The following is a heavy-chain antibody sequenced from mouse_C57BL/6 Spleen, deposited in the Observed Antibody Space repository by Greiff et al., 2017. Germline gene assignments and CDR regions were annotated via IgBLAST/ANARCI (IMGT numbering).Heavy chain of an antibody. Sequence: EVQLVESGGGLVQPGGSLKLSCAASGFTFSDYYMYWVRQTPEKRLEWVAYISNGGGSTYYPDTVKGRFTISIDNAKNTLYLQMSRLKSEDTAMYYCARHPNYYGSSYVDWYFDVWGTGTTVTVSS. J-gene: IGHJ1*03. CDR3: ARHPNYYGSSYVDWYFDV. D-gene: IGHD1-1*01. CDR1: GFTFSDYY. V-gene: IGHV5-12*01. CDR2: ISNGGGST.